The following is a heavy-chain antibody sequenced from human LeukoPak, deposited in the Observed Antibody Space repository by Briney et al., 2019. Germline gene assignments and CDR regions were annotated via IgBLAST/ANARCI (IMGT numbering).Heavy chain of an antibody. D-gene: IGHD3-10*01. V-gene: IGHV4-4*07. CDR1: GGSISSCY. J-gene: IGHJ6*03. CDR2: IYTSGST. CDR3: ARSAMVRGVIHYYYMDV. Sequence: SETLSLTCTVSGGSISSCYWSWIRQPAGKGREWIGRIYTSGSTNYNPSLKSRVTMSVDTSKNQFSLKLSSVTAADTAVYYCARSAMVRGVIHYYYMDVWGKGTTVTISS.